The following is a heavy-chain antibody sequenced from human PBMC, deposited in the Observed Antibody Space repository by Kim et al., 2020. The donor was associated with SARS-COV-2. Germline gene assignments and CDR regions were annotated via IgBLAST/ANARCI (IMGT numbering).Heavy chain of an antibody. V-gene: IGHV4-61*01. D-gene: IGHD3-10*01. CDR3: ARSALLLWFGEFRVRENWFDP. CDR2: IYYSGST. Sequence: SETLSLTCTVSGGSVSSGSYYWSWIRQPPGKGLEWIGYIYYSGSTNYNPSLKSRVTISVDTSKNQFSLKLSSVTAADTAVYYCARSALLLWFGEFRVRENWFDPWGQGTLVTVSS. CDR1: GGSVSSGSYY. J-gene: IGHJ5*02.